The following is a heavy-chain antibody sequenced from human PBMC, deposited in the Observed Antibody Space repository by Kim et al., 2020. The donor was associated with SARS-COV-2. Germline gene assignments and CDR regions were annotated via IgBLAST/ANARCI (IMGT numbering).Heavy chain of an antibody. CDR1: GGSFSDF. D-gene: IGHD3-10*01. Sequence: SDTLSLTCAVYGGSFSDFWSWIRQPPGRGLEWIGEINESGSTNYNPSLKSRVSMSVDTSKSQFSLRLTSVTAADTAVYYCARAAFIMVRGVTITQRVGFDVSGQGTMVTVSS. CDR2: INESGST. CDR3: ARAAFIMVRGVTITQRVGFDV. V-gene: IGHV4-34*01. J-gene: IGHJ3*01.